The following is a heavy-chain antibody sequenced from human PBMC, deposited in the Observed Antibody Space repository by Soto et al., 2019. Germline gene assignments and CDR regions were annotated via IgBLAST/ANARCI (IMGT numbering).Heavy chain of an antibody. D-gene: IGHD3-3*01. V-gene: IGHV1-8*02. Sequence: QVQLVQSGAEVKKPGASVKVSCKASGYSFANYDLNWVRQAPGQGLEWLGWMNPNTGSTGYAQKFQGRVTMTRNTSVNTAYMELSSLRSEDTAVYYCATIYDFSSGYSYSRGDAFDIWGQGTLVTVSS. CDR3: ATIYDFSSGYSYSRGDAFDI. CDR1: GYSFANYD. J-gene: IGHJ3*02. CDR2: MNPNTGST.